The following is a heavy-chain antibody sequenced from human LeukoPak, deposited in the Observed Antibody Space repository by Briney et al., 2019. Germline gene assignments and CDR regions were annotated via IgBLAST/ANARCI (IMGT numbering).Heavy chain of an antibody. V-gene: IGHV4-59*12. D-gene: IGHD2-15*01. CDR3: ARDRSGGSYGVDV. CDR2: IYYSGST. J-gene: IGHJ6*02. CDR1: GGSISSYY. Sequence: SETLSLTCTVSGGSISSYYWSWIRQPPGKGLEWIGYIYYSGSTNYNPSLKSRVTISVDTSKNQFSLKLSSVTAADTAVYYCARDRSGGSYGVDVWGQGTTVTVSS.